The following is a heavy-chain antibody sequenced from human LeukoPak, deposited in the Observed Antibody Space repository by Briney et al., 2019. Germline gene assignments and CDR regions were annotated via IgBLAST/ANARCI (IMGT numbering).Heavy chain of an antibody. CDR2: MFYSGTT. CDR1: GGAISSYY. V-gene: IGHV4-59*01. J-gene: IGHJ4*02. CDR3: ARVDLVGATEFDY. Sequence: SETLSLTCTVSGGAISSYYWSWIRQPPGQGLEWIAYMFYSGTTNYNPSLRSRVTISVDTSKNQFSLKLNSVTAADTAVYYCARVDLVGATEFDYWGQGTLVTVSS. D-gene: IGHD1-26*01.